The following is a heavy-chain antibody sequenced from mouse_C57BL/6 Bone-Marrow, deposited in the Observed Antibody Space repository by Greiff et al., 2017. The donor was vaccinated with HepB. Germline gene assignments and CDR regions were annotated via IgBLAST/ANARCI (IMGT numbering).Heavy chain of an antibody. D-gene: IGHD1-2*01. V-gene: IGHV7-1*01. Sequence: EVKVVESGGGLVQSGRSLRLSCATSGFTFSDFYMEWVRQAPGKGLEWIAASRNKANDYTTEYSASVKGRFIVSRDTSQSILYLQMNALRAEDTAIYYCARDAGGYSNAMDYWGQGTSVTVSS. J-gene: IGHJ4*01. CDR2: SRNKANDYTT. CDR3: ARDAGGYSNAMDY. CDR1: GFTFSDFY.